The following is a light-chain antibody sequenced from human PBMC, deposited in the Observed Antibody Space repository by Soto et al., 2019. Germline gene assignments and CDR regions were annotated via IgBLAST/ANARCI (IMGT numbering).Light chain of an antibody. CDR2: GAS. CDR1: QSVSSN. V-gene: IGKV3-15*01. Sequence: EIVMTQSPATLSVSPGERATLSCRASQSVSSNLAWYQQKPGQAPRLLIYGASTRATGIPARFSGSGSGTEFTLTISSLQSEDFAVYYCQQYNSFGGGTKAEIK. J-gene: IGKJ4*01. CDR3: QQYNS.